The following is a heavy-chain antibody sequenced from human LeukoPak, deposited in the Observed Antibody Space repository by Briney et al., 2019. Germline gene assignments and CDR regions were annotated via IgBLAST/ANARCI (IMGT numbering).Heavy chain of an antibody. CDR3: AKWQGVGAAGHFDY. J-gene: IGHJ4*02. V-gene: IGHV3-33*06. D-gene: IGHD6-13*01. CDR2: IWYDGTNK. CDR1: GFTFSSTA. Sequence: PGGSLRLSCAVSGFTFSSTAMYWVRQAPGKGLEWVAVIWYDGTNKFHADSVKGRFTISRDNSKNMLYLQMNSLRVEDTAVYYCAKWQGVGAAGHFDYWGQGSLVIVSS.